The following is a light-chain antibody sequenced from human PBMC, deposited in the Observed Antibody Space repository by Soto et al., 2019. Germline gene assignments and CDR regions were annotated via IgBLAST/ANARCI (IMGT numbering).Light chain of an antibody. CDR1: SSDVGGYNY. CDR2: DVS. J-gene: IGLJ2*01. Sequence: QSVLTQPASVSGSPGQSITISCTGTSSDVGGYNYVSWYQQHPGKAPKLMIYDVSNRPSGVSNRFSGSKSGNTASLTISGLQAEVEADYYCSSYTSSSSVVFGGGTKLTV. V-gene: IGLV2-14*01. CDR3: SSYTSSSSVV.